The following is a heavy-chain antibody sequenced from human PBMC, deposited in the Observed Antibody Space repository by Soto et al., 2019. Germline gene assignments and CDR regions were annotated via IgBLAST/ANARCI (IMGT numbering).Heavy chain of an antibody. D-gene: IGHD2-15*01. CDR3: ARGPIVVVVAALYYYGMDV. Sequence: ASVKVSCKASGYTFTSYGISWVRQAPGQGLEWMGWISAYNGNTNYAQKLQGRVTMTTDTSTSTAYMELRSLRSDDTAVYYCARGPIVVVVAALYYYGMDVWGQGTTVTVSS. CDR1: GYTFTSYG. V-gene: IGHV1-18*01. CDR2: ISAYNGNT. J-gene: IGHJ6*02.